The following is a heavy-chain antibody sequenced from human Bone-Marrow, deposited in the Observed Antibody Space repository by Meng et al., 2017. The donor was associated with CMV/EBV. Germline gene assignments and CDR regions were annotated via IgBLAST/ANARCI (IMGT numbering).Heavy chain of an antibody. V-gene: IGHV4-34*01. D-gene: IGHD6-13*01. CDR3: ARGLGYEGQQLVLAGFDY. CDR1: SFSDYY. CDR2: INHSGST. Sequence: SFSDYYWTWIRQPAGKGLEWSGEINHSGSTNYNPSLKSRVNISVDTSKNQFSLKLSSVTAADTAVYYCARGLGYEGQQLVLAGFDYWGQGTLVTVSS. J-gene: IGHJ4*02.